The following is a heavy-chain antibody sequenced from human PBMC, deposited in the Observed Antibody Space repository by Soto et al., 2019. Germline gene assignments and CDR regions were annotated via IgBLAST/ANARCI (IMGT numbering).Heavy chain of an antibody. J-gene: IGHJ4*02. D-gene: IGHD3-9*01. CDR1: GGSFSGYY. Sequence: PSETLSLTCAVYGGSFSGYYWSWIRQPPGKGLEWIGEINHSGSTNYNPSLKSRVTISVDTSKNQFSLKLSSVTAADTAVYYCASGRRYYDILTGYYTQLYFDYWGQGTMVTVSS. CDR3: ASGRRYYDILTGYYTQLYFDY. V-gene: IGHV4-34*01. CDR2: INHSGST.